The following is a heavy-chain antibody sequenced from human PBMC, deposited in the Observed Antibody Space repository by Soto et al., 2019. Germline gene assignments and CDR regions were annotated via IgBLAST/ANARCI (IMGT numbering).Heavy chain of an antibody. Sequence: PGGSLRLSCAASGFTFSNYGMHWVRQAPGKGLEWVAVISHDGSNQYYADSVKGRFTISRDNSKNTLYLQIDSPRAEDTAVYFCAKDRHYGSGIYLYYYGMDVWGQGTTVTVSS. D-gene: IGHD3-10*01. J-gene: IGHJ6*02. CDR3: AKDRHYGSGIYLYYYGMDV. CDR2: ISHDGSNQ. CDR1: GFTFSNYG. V-gene: IGHV3-30*18.